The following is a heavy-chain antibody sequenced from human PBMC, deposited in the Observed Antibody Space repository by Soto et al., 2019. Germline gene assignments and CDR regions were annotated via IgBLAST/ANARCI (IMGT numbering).Heavy chain of an antibody. D-gene: IGHD4-17*01. J-gene: IGHJ6*02. V-gene: IGHV5-10-1*01. CDR1: GYSFTSYW. CDR3: AIATVTTEDYYYYGMDV. Sequence: GESLKISCKGSGYSFTSYWISWVRQMPGKGLEWMGRIDPSDSYTNYSPSFQGHVTTSADKSISTAYLQWSSLKASDTAMYYCAIATVTTEDYYYYGMDVWGQGTTVTVSS. CDR2: IDPSDSYT.